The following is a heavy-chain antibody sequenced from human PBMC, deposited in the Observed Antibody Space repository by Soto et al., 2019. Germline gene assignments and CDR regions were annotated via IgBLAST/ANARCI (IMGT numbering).Heavy chain of an antibody. CDR2: ISATGGGT. J-gene: IGHJ4*02. V-gene: IGHV3-23*01. Sequence: PGGSLRLSCAASGFKFSNYAMSWVRQAPGKGLEWVSLISATGGGTYYADSVKGRFTISRDNSHNTLYPQVHSLTAEDTAVYYCAKDRRAGGNSAFYFDFWGQGAQVTVS. CDR3: AKDRRAGGNSAFYFDF. CDR1: GFKFSNYA. D-gene: IGHD3-16*01.